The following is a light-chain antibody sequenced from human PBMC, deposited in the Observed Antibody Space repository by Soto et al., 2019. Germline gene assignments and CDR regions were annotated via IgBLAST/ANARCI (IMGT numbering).Light chain of an antibody. CDR1: QDISNY. Sequence: IQMTQCPSSLSASVGDRVTITCQASQDISNYLNWYQQKLGKAPKLLIYDASNLETGVPSRFSGSGSGTDFTFTISSLQPEDIATYYCQQYENLPTFGQGTRLEIK. CDR2: DAS. V-gene: IGKV1-33*01. CDR3: QQYENLPT. J-gene: IGKJ5*01.